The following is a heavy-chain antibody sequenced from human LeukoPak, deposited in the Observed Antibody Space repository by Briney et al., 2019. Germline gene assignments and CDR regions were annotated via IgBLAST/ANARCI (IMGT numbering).Heavy chain of an antibody. D-gene: IGHD3-22*01. J-gene: IGHJ4*02. CDR2: VSNSGTT. CDR3: ARHHSSAYPFDH. CDR1: GGSISHYY. V-gene: IGHV4-59*08. Sequence: PSETLSLTCTVSGGSISHYYWSWIRQPPGKGLEWIGYVSNSGTTNYRPSLRSRVTVSVDTSQNHVSLKLTSMTAADTGLYYCARHHSSAYPFDHWGQGTLVTVSS.